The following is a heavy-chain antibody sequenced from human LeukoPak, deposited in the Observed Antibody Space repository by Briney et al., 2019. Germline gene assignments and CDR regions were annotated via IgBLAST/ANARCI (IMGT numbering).Heavy chain of an antibody. V-gene: IGHV3-11*01. Sequence: GGSLRLSCAASGLTFSDYYMSWIRQAPGKGLEWVSIISSSSTTIYYADAEKGRFTITSDNANTSLYLKINSLRAEDTAEYFCARWDSSACLHYWGQGPLVPVTA. CDR1: GLTFSDYY. J-gene: IGHJ4*02. D-gene: IGHD3-22*01. CDR2: ISSSSTTI. CDR3: ARWDSSACLHY.